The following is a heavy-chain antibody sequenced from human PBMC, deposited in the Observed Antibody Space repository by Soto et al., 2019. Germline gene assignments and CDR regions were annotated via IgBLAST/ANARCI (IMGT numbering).Heavy chain of an antibody. CDR3: AKLSGLIPAAIDAFDI. Sequence: GESLKISCKGSGYSFTSYWIGWVRQMPGKGLEWMGIIYPGDSDTRYSPSFQGQVTISADKSISTAYLQWSSLKASDTAMYYCAKLSGLIPAAIDAFDIWGQGTMVTVSS. CDR1: GYSFTSYW. CDR2: IYPGDSDT. D-gene: IGHD2-2*01. J-gene: IGHJ3*02. V-gene: IGHV5-51*01.